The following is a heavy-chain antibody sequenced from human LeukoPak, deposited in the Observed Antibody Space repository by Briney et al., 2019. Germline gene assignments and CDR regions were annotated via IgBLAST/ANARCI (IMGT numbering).Heavy chain of an antibody. CDR1: GFTFSSYA. CDR2: ISYDGSNK. CDR3: ARALIGAAGTSHMDV. J-gene: IGHJ6*03. Sequence: PGRSLRLSCAASGFTFSSYAMHWVRQAPGKGLEWVAVISYDGSNKYYTHSVKGRFTISRDNSKHTLYLQMNSLRAEDTAAYYCARALIGAAGTSHMDVWGKGTTVTVSS. D-gene: IGHD6-13*01. V-gene: IGHV3-30*04.